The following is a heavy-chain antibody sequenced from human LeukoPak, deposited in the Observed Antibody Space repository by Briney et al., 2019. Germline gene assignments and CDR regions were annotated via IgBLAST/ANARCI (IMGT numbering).Heavy chain of an antibody. CDR1: GGSFSGYY. CDR3: ASAYSSGWSYFDY. CDR2: INHSGST. Sequence: SETLSLTCAVYGGSFSGYYWSWIRQPPGKGLEWIGEINHSGSTNYNPSLKSRVTISVDTSKNQFSLMLSSLTAADTAVYYCASAYSSGWSYFDYWGQGTLVTVSS. V-gene: IGHV4-34*01. D-gene: IGHD6-19*01. J-gene: IGHJ4*02.